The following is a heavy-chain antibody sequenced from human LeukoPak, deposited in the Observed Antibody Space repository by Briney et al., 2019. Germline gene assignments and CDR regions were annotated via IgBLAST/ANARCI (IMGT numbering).Heavy chain of an antibody. Sequence: SQTLSLTCTVSGGSISSGGYYWSWIRQHPGKGLEWIGYIYYSGSTYYNPSLKSRVTISVDTSKNQFSLKLSSVTAADTAVYYCAREFHNSGYSSSWYEEGFDYWGQGILVTVSS. CDR1: GGSISSGGYY. CDR3: AREFHNSGYSSSWYEEGFDY. V-gene: IGHV4-31*03. D-gene: IGHD6-13*01. CDR2: IYYSGST. J-gene: IGHJ4*02.